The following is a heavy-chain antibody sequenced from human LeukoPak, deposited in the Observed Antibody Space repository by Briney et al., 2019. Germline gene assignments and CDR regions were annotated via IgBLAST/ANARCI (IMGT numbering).Heavy chain of an antibody. CDR2: IYYSGST. J-gene: IGHJ6*03. V-gene: IGHV4-59*01. D-gene: IGHD3-10*01. CDR3: ARGPRFYRFMDV. CDR1: GGSISSYY. Sequence: SETLSLTCTVSGGSISSYYWSWIRQPPGKGLEWIGYIYYSGSTNYNPSLKSRVTISVDTSKNQFSLKLSSVTAADTAVYYCARGPRFYRFMDVWGKGTTVTISS.